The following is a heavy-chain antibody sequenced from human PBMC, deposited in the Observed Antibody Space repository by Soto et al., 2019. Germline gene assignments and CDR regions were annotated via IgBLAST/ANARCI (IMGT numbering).Heavy chain of an antibody. CDR3: ARELGETGTTGLLDY. D-gene: IGHD1-7*01. V-gene: IGHV1-69*12. CDR1: GGTFSSYA. Sequence: QVQLVQSGAEVKKPGSSVKVSCKASGGTFSSYAISWVRQAPGQGLEWMGGIIPIFGTVNYAQKFQGRVTITADESTSSAYMELSSLRSEDTAVYYCARELGETGTTGLLDYWGQGTLVTVSS. J-gene: IGHJ4*02. CDR2: IIPIFGTV.